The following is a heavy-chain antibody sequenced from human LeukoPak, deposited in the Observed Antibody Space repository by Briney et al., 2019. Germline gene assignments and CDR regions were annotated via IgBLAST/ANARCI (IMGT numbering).Heavy chain of an antibody. CDR1: GFTFSSYS. CDR2: ISTSSSYI. Sequence: GGSLRLSCAASGFTFSSYSMNWVRQAPGKGLEWVSSISTSSSYIYYADSVKGRVTISRDNAKNSLYLQMNSLRAEDTAVYYCARSVYSSGWYVSNYWGQGTLVTVSS. CDR3: ARSVYSSGWYVSNY. D-gene: IGHD6-19*01. J-gene: IGHJ4*02. V-gene: IGHV3-21*01.